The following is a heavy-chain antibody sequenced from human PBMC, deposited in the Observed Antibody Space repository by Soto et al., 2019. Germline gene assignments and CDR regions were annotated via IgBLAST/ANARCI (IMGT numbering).Heavy chain of an antibody. D-gene: IGHD3-22*01. CDR1: GITISNSP. CDR3: VKDDGGYPSTAQH. J-gene: IGHJ1*01. CDR2: ISGSGDRT. Sequence: EVQLLESGGGLVQPGGSLRLSCAASGITISNSPMSWVRQAPGKGLDWVSGISGSGDRTYYADSAKGRFTISKDISKNSLSLQLDSLGVEDTAVYFCVKDDGGYPSTAQHWGQGTLVTVSS. V-gene: IGHV3-23*01.